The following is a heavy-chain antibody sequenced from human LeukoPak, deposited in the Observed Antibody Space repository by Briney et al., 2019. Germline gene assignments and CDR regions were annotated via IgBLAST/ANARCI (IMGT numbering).Heavy chain of an antibody. CDR2: SYYSVST. J-gene: IGHJ4*02. CDR1: GDSISSSSYY. Sequence: SETLSLTCTVSGDSISSSSYYWGWIRQPPGKGLEWIVSSYYSVSTYYNPSLKSRVTISVDTSKNQFSLKLSSVTAADTAVYYCARDSRGTMVRGASPCDYWGQRTLVTVSS. CDR3: ARDSRGTMVRGASPCDY. D-gene: IGHD3-10*01. V-gene: IGHV4-39*07.